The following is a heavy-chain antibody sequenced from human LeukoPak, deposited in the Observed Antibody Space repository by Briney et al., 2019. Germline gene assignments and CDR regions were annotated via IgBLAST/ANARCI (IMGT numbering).Heavy chain of an antibody. Sequence: SETLSLTCTVSGGSISSNSYYWGWIRQPPGTGLDWIGSIYYSGSTYYNPSLKSRVTISVDTSKNQFSLKLTSVTAADTAVYYCARAIEVGAMTPFDYWGQGTLVTVSS. CDR3: ARAIEVGAMTPFDY. CDR2: IYYSGST. D-gene: IGHD1-26*01. J-gene: IGHJ4*02. CDR1: GGSISSNSYY. V-gene: IGHV4-39*01.